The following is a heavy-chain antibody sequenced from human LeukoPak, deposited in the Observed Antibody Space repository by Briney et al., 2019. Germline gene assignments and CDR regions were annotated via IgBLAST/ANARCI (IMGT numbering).Heavy chain of an antibody. V-gene: IGHV4-39*01. J-gene: IGHJ4*02. CDR1: GGSISGSNYD. CDR3: ASNPKGSGWRIDY. Sequence: SETLSLACTVSGGSISGSNYDWGWIRQPRGKGLEWIGSVYYTGTTYYHPSLKTRLTISVDTSKNQFSLKLSSVTAADKAVYYCASNPKGSGWRIDYWGQGTLVTVSS. CDR2: VYYTGTT. D-gene: IGHD6-19*01.